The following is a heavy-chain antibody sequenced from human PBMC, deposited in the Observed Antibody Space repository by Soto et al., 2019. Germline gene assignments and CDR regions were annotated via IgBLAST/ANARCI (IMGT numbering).Heavy chain of an antibody. CDR1: GHTFTSYG. CDR3: ARTPRLHKTLDY. D-gene: IGHD6-25*01. CDR2: ISAYNGNT. V-gene: IGHV1-18*01. J-gene: IGHJ4*02. Sequence: ASVKVSCKASGHTFTSYGISWVRQAPGQGLEWMGWISAYNGNTNYAQKLQGRVTMTTDTSTSTAYMELRSLRSDDTAVYYCARTPRLHKTLDYWGQGTLVTVSS.